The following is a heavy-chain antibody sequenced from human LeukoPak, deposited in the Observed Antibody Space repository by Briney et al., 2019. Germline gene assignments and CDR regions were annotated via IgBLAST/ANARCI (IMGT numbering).Heavy chain of an antibody. CDR3: AKGGSSGWYRVTFHFDY. CDR1: GFTFSSYA. CDR2: ISGSGGST. D-gene: IGHD6-19*01. Sequence: GGSLRLSCAASGFTFSSYAMSWVRQAPGKGLEWVSAISGSGGSTYYADSVKGRFTISRDNSKNTLYLQTNSLRAEDTAVYYCAKGGSSGWYRVTFHFDYWGQGTLVTVSS. J-gene: IGHJ4*02. V-gene: IGHV3-23*01.